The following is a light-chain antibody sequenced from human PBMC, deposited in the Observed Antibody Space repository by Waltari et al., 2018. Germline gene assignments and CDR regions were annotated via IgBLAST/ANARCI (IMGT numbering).Light chain of an antibody. J-gene: IGKJ1*01. CDR3: QKYESLPAT. Sequence: EIVLTQSPGTLSLSPGERATLSCRASQSVGKYLAWYQQKPGQAPRLLIYETYRRATGTPDRFSGSGSVTDFSLTISRLEPEDFAVYYCQKYESLPATFGQGTTVEIK. CDR2: ETY. CDR1: QSVGKY. V-gene: IGKV3-20*01.